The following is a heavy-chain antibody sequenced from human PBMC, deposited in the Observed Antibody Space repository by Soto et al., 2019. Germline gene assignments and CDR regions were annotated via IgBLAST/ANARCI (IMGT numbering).Heavy chain of an antibody. CDR2: IYTSGST. CDR3: ARDGGYCSTTSCHLGLDY. V-gene: IGHV4-4*07. CDR1: GGSISSYY. J-gene: IGHJ4*02. Sequence: PSETLSLTCTVSGGSISSYYWSWIRQPAGKGLEWIGRIYTSGSTNYNPSLKSRVTMSVDTSKNQFSLKLSSVTVADTAVYYCARDGGYCSTTSCHLGLDYWGQGTLVTVSS. D-gene: IGHD2-2*01.